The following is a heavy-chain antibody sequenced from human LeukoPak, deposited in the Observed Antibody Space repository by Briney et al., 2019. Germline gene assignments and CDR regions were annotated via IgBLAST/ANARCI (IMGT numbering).Heavy chain of an antibody. CDR1: GGSFSGYY. D-gene: IGHD3-16*02. CDR2: INHSGST. Sequence: SETLSLTCAVYGGSFSGYYWSWIRQPPGKGLEWIGEINHSGSTNYNPSLKSRVTISVDTSKNQFSLKLSSVTAADTAVYYCARGRGDYVWGSYRPINNWFDPWGQGTLVTVSS. CDR3: ARGRGDYVWGSYRPINNWFDP. J-gene: IGHJ5*02. V-gene: IGHV4-34*01.